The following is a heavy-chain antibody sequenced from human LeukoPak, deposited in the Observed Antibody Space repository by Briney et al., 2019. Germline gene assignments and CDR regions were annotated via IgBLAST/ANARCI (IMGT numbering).Heavy chain of an antibody. CDR1: GYTFTGYY. D-gene: IGHD6-6*01. Sequence: ASVKVSCKASGYTFTGYYMHWVRQAPGQGLEWMGGIIPIFGTANYAQKFQGRVTITADESTSTAYMELSSLRSEDTAVYYCARVPSSSSGPYYYGMDVWGQGTTVTVSS. CDR2: IIPIFGTA. V-gene: IGHV1-69*13. CDR3: ARVPSSSSGPYYYGMDV. J-gene: IGHJ6*02.